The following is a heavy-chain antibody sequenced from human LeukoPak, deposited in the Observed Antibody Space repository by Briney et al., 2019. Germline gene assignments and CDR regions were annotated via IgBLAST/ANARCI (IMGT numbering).Heavy chain of an antibody. CDR2: IYHSGGGKT. V-gene: IGHV4/OR15-8*02. J-gene: IGHJ4*02. CDR3: ARDNPRTTGYSSGSSFDF. Sequence: PSDPLSLTCAVSGGSISRRNWWVWLRQPPGKGLEWIGEIYHSGGGKTNYNPSLKSRATISIDNANNQSSLQVRSVPAADTAVYFCARDNPRTTGYSSGSSFDFWGQGTLVTVSS. D-gene: IGHD6-19*01. CDR1: GGSISRRNW.